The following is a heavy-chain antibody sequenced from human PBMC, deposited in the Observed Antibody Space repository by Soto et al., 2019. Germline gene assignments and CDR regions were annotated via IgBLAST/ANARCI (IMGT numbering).Heavy chain of an antibody. D-gene: IGHD3-3*01. Sequence: SETLSITCTVSGCAISVYYWTWIRQSAGKGLEWIGLIYSSGGTKYNPSLQSRVTMSLDTSKNQFSLRLTSVTAADTAVYYCARGQRFSDSFDPWGQGTLVTVSS. J-gene: IGHJ5*02. CDR3: ARGQRFSDSFDP. V-gene: IGHV4-4*07. CDR2: IYSSGGT. CDR1: GCAISVYY.